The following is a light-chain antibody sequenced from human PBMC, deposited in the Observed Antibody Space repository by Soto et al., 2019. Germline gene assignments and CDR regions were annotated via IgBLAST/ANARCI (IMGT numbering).Light chain of an antibody. CDR3: SSCAGSNNPYV. Sequence: QSVLTQPPSASGSPGQSVTISCTGTSSDVGGCKFVSWYQQYPGKAPQLIIYEVNKRPSGVPDRFSGSKSGTAASLTVSGPQAEDEADDDCSSCAGSNNPYVFGAGTKLTVL. CDR2: EVN. J-gene: IGLJ1*01. CDR1: SSDVGGCKF. V-gene: IGLV2-8*01.